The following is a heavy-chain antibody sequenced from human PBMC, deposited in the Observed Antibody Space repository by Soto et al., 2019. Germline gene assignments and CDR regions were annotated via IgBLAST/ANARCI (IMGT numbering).Heavy chain of an antibody. CDR1: RVAFSKFI. J-gene: IGHJ6*02. CDR3: AKVRYSSPMGYYYGMDV. CDR2: IIPIFGTA. Sequence: SVKVSCKASRVAFSKFIVTWVRQAPGLGLEWVGGIIPIFGTANYAQKFQGRVTITADESTSTSYMEVNNMRSEDTAVYYCAKVRYSSPMGYYYGMDVWGQGTTVTVSS. D-gene: IGHD6-19*01. V-gene: IGHV1-69*13.